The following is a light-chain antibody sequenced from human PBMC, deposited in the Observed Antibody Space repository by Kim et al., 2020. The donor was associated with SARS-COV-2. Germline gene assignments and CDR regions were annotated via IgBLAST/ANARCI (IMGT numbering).Light chain of an antibody. Sequence: SASTGDRVTITCRASQGISSYLAWYQQKPGKAPKLLIYAASTLQSGVPSRFSGGGSGTDFTLTISFLQSEDFATYYCQQYYTYPSFGQGTKVDIK. V-gene: IGKV1-8*01. CDR3: QQYYTYPS. CDR1: QGISSY. J-gene: IGKJ1*01. CDR2: AAS.